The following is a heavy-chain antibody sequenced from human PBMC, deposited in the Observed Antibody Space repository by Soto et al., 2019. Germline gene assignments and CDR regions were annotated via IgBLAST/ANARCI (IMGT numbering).Heavy chain of an antibody. V-gene: IGHV1-69*13. CDR1: GGTFSSYA. CDR3: ARKAAGGNWFDP. CDR2: IIPIFGTA. Sequence: SVKVSCKASGGTFSSYAISWVRQAPGQGLEWMGGIIPIFGTANYAQKFQGRVTITADESTSTAYMEPSSLRSEDTAVYYCARKAAGGNWFDPWGQGTLVTVSS. D-gene: IGHD6-13*01. J-gene: IGHJ5*02.